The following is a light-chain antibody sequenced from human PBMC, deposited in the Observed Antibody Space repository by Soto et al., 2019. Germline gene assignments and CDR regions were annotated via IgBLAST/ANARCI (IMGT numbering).Light chain of an antibody. Sequence: EMVLTQSPGTLSLSPEERATLSCRASQSVSSNYLAWYQQKPGQAPRLLIYGASSRATGIPDRFSGSGSGTDFALTISRLEPDDFAVYYCQPYISSPRTFGQGTQVAIK. V-gene: IGKV3-20*01. J-gene: IGKJ1*01. CDR3: QPYISSPRT. CDR2: GAS. CDR1: QSVSSNY.